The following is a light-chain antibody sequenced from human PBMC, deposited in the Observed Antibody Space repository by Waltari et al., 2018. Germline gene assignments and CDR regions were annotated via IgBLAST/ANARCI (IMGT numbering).Light chain of an antibody. Sequence: EIVLTQSPATLSLSPGEGATLPCRASESVRSYLAWYQQKPGQAPRLLISEASNRASGIPARFSGSGSGTDFSLSISSLEPEDFAVYYCQQRHNWPLTFGGGTKVEIK. CDR3: QQRHNWPLT. CDR2: EAS. J-gene: IGKJ4*01. CDR1: ESVRSY. V-gene: IGKV3-11*01.